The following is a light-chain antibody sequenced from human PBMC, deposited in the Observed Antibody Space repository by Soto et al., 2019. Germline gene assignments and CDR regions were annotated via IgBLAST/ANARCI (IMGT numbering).Light chain of an antibody. CDR2: GAS. CDR3: QQYGSSPWT. J-gene: IGKJ1*01. V-gene: IGKV3-20*01. CDR1: QSVSSSY. Sequence: EIVLTQSPGTLSLSPGERATLSGRASQSVSSSYLAWYQQKPGQAPRLLIYGASSRATGIPGRFSASGSGTNFTLIISRLEPEDLAVYYCQQYGSSPWTFGQGTKVDIK.